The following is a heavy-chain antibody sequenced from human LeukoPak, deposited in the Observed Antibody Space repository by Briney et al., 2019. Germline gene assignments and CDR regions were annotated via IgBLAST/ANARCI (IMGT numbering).Heavy chain of an antibody. CDR2: IIPIFGTT. D-gene: IGHD1-1*01. CDR3: ARGHPSNNWTFDI. V-gene: IGHV1-69*13. J-gene: IGHJ3*02. Sequence: SVKVSCKTSGGTFNSYALSWVRQAPGQGLEWMGGIIPIFGTTKYARSFQDRVTITADESTITAYMELSSLRSDDTAICYCARGHPSNNWTFDIWGQGTMLTVSS. CDR1: GGTFNSYA.